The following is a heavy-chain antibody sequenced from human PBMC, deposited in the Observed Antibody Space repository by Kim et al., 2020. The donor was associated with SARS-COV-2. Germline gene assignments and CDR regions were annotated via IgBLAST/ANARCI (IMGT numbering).Heavy chain of an antibody. D-gene: IGHD4-17*01. CDR2: ISWNSGNT. Sequence: GGSLRLSCAASGFTFGDYAMHWVRQAPGKGLEWVSGISWNSGNTGYADSVKGRFTISRDNAKNSLYLQMNSLRAEDTALYYCAKDHERVRESYDYGDYGTLDYVMDVWGDGST. CDR3: AKDHERVRESYDYGDYGTLDYVMDV. CDR1: GFTFGDYA. V-gene: IGHV3-9*01. J-gene: IGHJ6*01.